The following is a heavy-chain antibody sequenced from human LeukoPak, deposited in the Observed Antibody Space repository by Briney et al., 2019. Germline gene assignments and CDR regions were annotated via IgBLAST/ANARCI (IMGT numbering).Heavy chain of an antibody. CDR3: TRHGMARD. Sequence: PGGSLRLSCAASGFTFSSCWMHWVRQASGKGLEWVGRIRSKANSYATAYAASVKGRFTISRDDSKNTAYLQMNSLKTEDTAVYYCTRHGMARDWGQGTLVTVSS. D-gene: IGHD5-24*01. CDR1: GFTFSSCW. V-gene: IGHV3-73*01. CDR2: IRSKANSYAT. J-gene: IGHJ4*02.